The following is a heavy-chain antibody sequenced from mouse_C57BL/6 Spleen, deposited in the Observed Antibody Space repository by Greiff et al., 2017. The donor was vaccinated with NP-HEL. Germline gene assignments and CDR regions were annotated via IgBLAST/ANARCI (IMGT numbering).Heavy chain of an antibody. CDR3: AREGGYYGSSVDY. CDR1: GYTFTSYW. J-gene: IGHJ2*01. Sequence: QVQLQQPGAELVKPGASVKMSCKASGYTFTSYWITWVKQRPGQGLEWIGDIYPGSGSTNYNEKFKSKATLTVDTSSSTAYMQLSSLTSEDSAVYYCAREGGYYGSSVDYWGQGTTLTVSS. CDR2: IYPGSGST. D-gene: IGHD1-1*01. V-gene: IGHV1-55*01.